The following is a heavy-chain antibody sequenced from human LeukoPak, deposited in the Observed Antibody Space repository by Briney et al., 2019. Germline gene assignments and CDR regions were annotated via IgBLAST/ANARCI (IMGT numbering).Heavy chain of an antibody. J-gene: IGHJ3*02. CDR3: ARDNLNCGGDCFSSRAFDI. D-gene: IGHD2-21*02. CDR1: GFTFSSYS. Sequence: GSLRLSCAASGFTFSSYSMNWVRQAPGMGLEWVSYIRSGSSTIYYADSVKGRFTISGDNAKNSLYLQMNSLRDEDTAVYYCARDNLNCGGDCFSSRAFDIWGQGTMVTVSS. V-gene: IGHV3-48*02. CDR2: IRSGSSTI.